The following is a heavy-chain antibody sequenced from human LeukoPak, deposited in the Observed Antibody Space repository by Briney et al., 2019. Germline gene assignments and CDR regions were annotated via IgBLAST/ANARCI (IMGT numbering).Heavy chain of an antibody. V-gene: IGHV4-59*01. CDR2: IYYSGST. D-gene: IGHD3-22*01. Sequence: SETLSLTCTVSGGSISSYYWTWIRQPPGKGLEWIGYIYYSGSTNYNPSLKSRVTISVDTSKNQFSLKLSSVTAADTAVYYCARGNSDSSGYYLDYWGQGTLVTVSS. J-gene: IGHJ4*02. CDR1: GGSISSYY. CDR3: ARGNSDSSGYYLDY.